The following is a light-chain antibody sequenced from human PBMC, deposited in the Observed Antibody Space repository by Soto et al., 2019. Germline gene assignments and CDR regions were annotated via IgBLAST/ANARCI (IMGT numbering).Light chain of an antibody. CDR2: GAS. J-gene: IGKJ4*01. Sequence: EIVMTQSPATLSVSPGGRATLSCRASQSVSSNLAWYQQKPGQAPRLLIYGASTRATGFPARFSGSGSGTEFTLTISSLQSEDFGVYYCQRFNRWPLAFCGGTKVEI. V-gene: IGKV3-15*01. CDR1: QSVSSN. CDR3: QRFNRWPLA.